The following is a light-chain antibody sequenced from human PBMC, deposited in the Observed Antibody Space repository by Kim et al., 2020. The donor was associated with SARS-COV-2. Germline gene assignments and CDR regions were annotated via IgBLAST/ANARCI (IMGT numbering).Light chain of an antibody. CDR1: SSDVGGYNY. Sequence: QSITCSCTGTSSDVGGYNYVSWYQQHPGKAPKFMIYDVSNRPSGVSNRFSGSKSGNTASLTISGLQAEDEADYYCSSYTSSSTLYVFGTGTKVTVL. CDR3: SSYTSSSTLYV. V-gene: IGLV2-14*03. J-gene: IGLJ1*01. CDR2: DVS.